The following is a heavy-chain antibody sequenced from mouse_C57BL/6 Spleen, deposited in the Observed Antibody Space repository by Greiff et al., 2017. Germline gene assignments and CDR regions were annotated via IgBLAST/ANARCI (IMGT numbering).Heavy chain of an antibody. D-gene: IGHD1-1*01. Sequence: QVQLQQSGPELVKPGASVKISCKASGYAFSSSWMNWVKQRPGKGLEWIGRIYPGDGDTNYNGKFKGKATLTADKSSSTAYMPLSSLTAEDSAVYFCGSSWGDYWGQGTTLTVSS. CDR2: IYPGDGDT. CDR3: GSSWGDY. CDR1: GYAFSSSW. V-gene: IGHV1-82*01. J-gene: IGHJ2*01.